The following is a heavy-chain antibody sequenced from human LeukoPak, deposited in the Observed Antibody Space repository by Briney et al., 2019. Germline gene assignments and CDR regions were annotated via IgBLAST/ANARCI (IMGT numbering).Heavy chain of an antibody. Sequence: GASVKVSCKASGYTFTGYYIHWVRQAPGQGLEWMGWINPNSGGTNYIQKFQGRVTMTRDTSISTAYMELSRLRSDDTAVYYCARSTTPNENEYFEYWGQGTLVTVSS. CDR1: GYTFTGYY. D-gene: IGHD2/OR15-2a*01. J-gene: IGHJ1*01. CDR2: INPNSGGT. V-gene: IGHV1-2*02. CDR3: ARSTTPNENEYFEY.